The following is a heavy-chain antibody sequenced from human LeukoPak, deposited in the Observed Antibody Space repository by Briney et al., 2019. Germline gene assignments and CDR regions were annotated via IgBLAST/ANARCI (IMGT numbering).Heavy chain of an antibody. V-gene: IGHV1-69*05. CDR2: IIPIFGTA. J-gene: IGHJ6*03. D-gene: IGHD2-2*01. Sequence: ASVKVSCKASGGTFSSYAISWVRQAPGQGLEWMGGIIPIFGTANYAQKFQGRVTITTDESTSTAYMELSSLRSEDTAVYYCATCGSSTSYGLYYYYYMDVWGKGTTVTVSS. CDR1: GGTFSSYA. CDR3: ATCGSSTSYGLYYYYYMDV.